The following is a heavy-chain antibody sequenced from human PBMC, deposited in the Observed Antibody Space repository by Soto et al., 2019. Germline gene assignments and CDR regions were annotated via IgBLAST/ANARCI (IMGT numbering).Heavy chain of an antibody. CDR3: ARRYSSSWRESYYFDY. D-gene: IGHD6-13*01. V-gene: IGHV4-4*02. Sequence: QVQLQESGPGLVKPSGTLSLTCAVSGGSISSSNWWSWVRQPPGKGLEWIGEIYHSGSTNYNPSLKSRVTISVDKSKNPSSLKLSSVTAADTAVYYCARRYSSSWRESYYFDYWGQGTLVTVSS. J-gene: IGHJ4*02. CDR1: GGSISSSNW. CDR2: IYHSGST.